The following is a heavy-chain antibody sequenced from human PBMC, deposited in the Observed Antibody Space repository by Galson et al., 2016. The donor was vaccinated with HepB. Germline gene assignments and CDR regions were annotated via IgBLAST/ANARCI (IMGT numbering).Heavy chain of an antibody. CDR3: ARGWELHDY. J-gene: IGHJ4*02. D-gene: IGHD1-26*01. CDR1: GYWFSNYW. V-gene: IGHV5-51*01. Sequence: QSGAEVKKPGDSLKISCKVSGYWFSNYWIGWVRQKPGKGLEWMGIIYPHDSDTRYSPSFQGQVTISADKSISTTYLQWRSLKASDTAIDYCARGWELHDYWGQGTLVTVSS. CDR2: IYPHDSDT.